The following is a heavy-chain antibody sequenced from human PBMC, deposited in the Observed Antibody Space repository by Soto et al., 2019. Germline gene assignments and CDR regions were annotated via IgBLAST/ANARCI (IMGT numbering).Heavy chain of an antibody. CDR2: VSIGGST. V-gene: IGHV3-23*01. J-gene: IGHJ4*02. D-gene: IGHD2-15*01. CDR3: AKRRGAGGHFDY. Sequence: GGSLRLSCAASGVTFSSYAMVWVRQGPGKGLEWVAVVSIGGSTHYADSVRGRFTISRDNSKNTLSLQMNSLTAEDTAVYFCAKRRGAGGHFDYWGQGALVTVSS. CDR1: GVTFSSYA.